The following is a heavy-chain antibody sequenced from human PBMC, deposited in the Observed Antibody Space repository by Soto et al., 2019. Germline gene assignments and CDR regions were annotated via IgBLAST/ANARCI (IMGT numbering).Heavy chain of an antibody. CDR2: ISWNSGSI. V-gene: IGHV3-9*01. J-gene: IGHJ4*02. CDR3: AKDTRTGYSYGYGSHIDY. CDR1: GFTFDDYA. Sequence: GGSLRLSCAASGFTFDDYAMHWVRQAPGKGLEWVSGISWNSGSIGYADSVKGRFTISRDNAKNSLYLQMNSLRAEDTALYYCAKDTRTGYSYGYGSHIDYWGQGTLVTVSS. D-gene: IGHD5-18*01.